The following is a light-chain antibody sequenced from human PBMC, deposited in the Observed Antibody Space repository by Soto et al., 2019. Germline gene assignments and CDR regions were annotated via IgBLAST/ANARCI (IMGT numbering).Light chain of an antibody. J-gene: IGKJ1*01. V-gene: IGKV3-15*01. CDR1: QSVSSN. CDR3: QQYNNCHPWT. Sequence: ELVMTQSPATLSVSTGERATLSCRASQSVSSNLAWYQQKPGQAPRLLIYGASTSATGIPARFSGSGSGSEFTPTITTLQSEDVAFYYCQQYNNCHPWTFGKETKVEIK. CDR2: GAS.